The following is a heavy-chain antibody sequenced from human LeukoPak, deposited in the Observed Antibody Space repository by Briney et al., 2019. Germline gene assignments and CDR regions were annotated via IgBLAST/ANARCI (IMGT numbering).Heavy chain of an antibody. CDR2: IHYSGST. Sequence: SETLSLTCTVSGGSISSYYWSWIRQPPGKGLEWIGNIHYSGSTNYNPSLKSRVTISVDTSKNQFSLKLSSVTAADTAVYYCARVPHNYYDSSGYYEYFQHWGQGTLVTVSS. D-gene: IGHD3-22*01. CDR3: ARVPHNYYDSSGYYEYFQH. J-gene: IGHJ1*01. CDR1: GGSISSYY. V-gene: IGHV4-59*12.